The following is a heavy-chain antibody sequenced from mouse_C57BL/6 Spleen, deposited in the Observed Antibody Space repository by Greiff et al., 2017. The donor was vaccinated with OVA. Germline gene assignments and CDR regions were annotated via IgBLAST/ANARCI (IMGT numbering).Heavy chain of an antibody. Sequence: VQLQQPGAELVKPGASVKLSCKASGYTFTSYWMQWVKQRPGQGLEWIGEIDPSDSYTNYNQKFKGKATLTVDTSSSTAYMQLSSLTSVDSAVYDCARSGYCNRGCYYYAMDYWGQGTSVTVSS. V-gene: IGHV1-50*01. CDR1: GYTFTSYW. J-gene: IGHJ4*01. D-gene: IGHD2-1*01. CDR2: IDPSDSYT. CDR3: ARSGYCNRGCYYYAMDY.